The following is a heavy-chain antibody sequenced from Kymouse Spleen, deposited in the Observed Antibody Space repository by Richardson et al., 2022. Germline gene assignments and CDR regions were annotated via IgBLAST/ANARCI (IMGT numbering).Heavy chain of an antibody. V-gene: IGHV3-33*01. CDR1: GFTFSSYG. D-gene: IGHD6-19*01. CDR2: IWYDGSNK. Sequence: QVQLVESGGGVVQPGRSLRLSCAASGFTFSSYGMHWVRQAPGKGLEWVAVIWYDGSNKYYADSVKGRFTISRDNSKNTLYLQMNSLRAEDTAVYYCAREGGAVARNYFDYWGQGTLVTVSS. J-gene: IGHJ4*02. CDR3: AREGGAVARNYFDY.